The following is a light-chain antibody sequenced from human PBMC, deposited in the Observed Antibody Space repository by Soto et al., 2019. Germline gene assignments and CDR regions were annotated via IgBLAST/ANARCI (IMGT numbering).Light chain of an antibody. J-gene: IGKJ4*01. CDR2: DAS. V-gene: IGKV3-11*01. Sequence: EIVLTQSPATLSLSPGDRATLSCRARQSVTNYLAWYQQRPGQAPRLLIYDASNRATGIPDRFSGSGSGTGFTLTISSLEPEDFAVYYCQQRSSWPVLTFGGGTRVEIK. CDR1: QSVTNY. CDR3: QQRSSWPVLT.